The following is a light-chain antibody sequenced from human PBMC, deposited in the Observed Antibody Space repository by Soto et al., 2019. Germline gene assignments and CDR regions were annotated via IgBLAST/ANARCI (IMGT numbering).Light chain of an antibody. J-gene: IGKJ2*01. CDR1: QSVSSSF. CDR2: GAS. Sequence: EIVLTQSPGTLSLSPGERATLSCRASQSVSSSFLAWYQQKPGQAPRLLIYGASNRATGIPDRFSGSGSGTDFTLTISRLEPEDVATYFCLQDYDFPYTFGQGTKLEI. V-gene: IGKV3-20*01. CDR3: LQDYDFPYT.